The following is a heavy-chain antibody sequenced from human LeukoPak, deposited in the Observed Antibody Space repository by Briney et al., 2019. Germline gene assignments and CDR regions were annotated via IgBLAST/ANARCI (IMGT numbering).Heavy chain of an antibody. CDR1: GFTFSNNG. CDR2: ISDGGDTT. Sequence: PGGSLRLSCAASGFTFSNNGMTWVRQAPGKGMEWVTGISDGGDTTYDAGSVKSRFTVSRDNSKNILYLQMNSLRAEDTAIYYCAKTQGFFDHWGQGSLVTVSS. J-gene: IGHJ4*02. V-gene: IGHV3-23*01. CDR3: AKTQGFFDH.